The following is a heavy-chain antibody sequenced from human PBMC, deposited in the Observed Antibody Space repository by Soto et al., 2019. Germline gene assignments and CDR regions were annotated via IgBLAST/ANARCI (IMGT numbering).Heavy chain of an antibody. CDR1: GFTVSSNY. CDR2: IYSGGST. D-gene: IGHD4-17*01. V-gene: IGHV3-53*04. Sequence: EVQLVESGGGLVQPGGSLRLSCAASGFTVSSNYMSWVRQAPGKGLEWVSVIYSGGSTYYADSVKGRFTISRHNSKNTLYLQMNSLRAEDTAMYYCARHYGDYRGNFDYWGQGTLVTVSS. CDR3: ARHYGDYRGNFDY. J-gene: IGHJ4*02.